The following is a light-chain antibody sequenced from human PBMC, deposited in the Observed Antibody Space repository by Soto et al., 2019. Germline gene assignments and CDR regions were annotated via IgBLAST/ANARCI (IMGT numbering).Light chain of an antibody. CDR2: AAS. Sequence: DIQMTQSPSSLSASVGDRVTITCRASQSISSYLHWYQQKPEKAPELLIYAASSLKSGVPSRFSGSGSGTDFTLTISSLQPEDFATYYCQQSYGTPRTFGQGTKVEIK. CDR3: QQSYGTPRT. J-gene: IGKJ1*01. V-gene: IGKV1-39*01. CDR1: QSISSY.